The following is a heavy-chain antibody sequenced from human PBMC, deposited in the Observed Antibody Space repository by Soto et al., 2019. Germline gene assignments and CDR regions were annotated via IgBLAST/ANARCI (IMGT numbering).Heavy chain of an antibody. CDR3: ARGPRHDSLYAFDL. J-gene: IGHJ3*01. CDR1: GFTFSAHS. Sequence: GGSLRLSCAGSGFTFSAHSLNWVRQAPGKGLEWVSSITGGSGYIYSADSLKGRFTISRDNAQSSLWLQMNSLRAEDTAVYYCARGPRHDSLYAFDLWGQGTMVTVSS. CDR2: ITGGSGYI. V-gene: IGHV3-21*01. D-gene: IGHD5-18*01.